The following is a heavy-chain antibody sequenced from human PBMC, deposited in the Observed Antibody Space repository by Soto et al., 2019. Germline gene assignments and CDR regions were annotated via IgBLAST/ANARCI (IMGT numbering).Heavy chain of an antibody. D-gene: IGHD2-15*01. CDR2: ISYYGSNK. CDR3: AKGYG. J-gene: IGHJ4*02. V-gene: IGHV3-30*18. CDR1: GCTYGCYG. Sequence: GGSLRLSGLACGCTYGCYGMHWVRQAPGRALEGVAVISYYGSNKYYEDCVKGRFTISRDNSKTTLYLQMTRLRAEDTAVYYCAKGYGWGQGTLVTVSS.